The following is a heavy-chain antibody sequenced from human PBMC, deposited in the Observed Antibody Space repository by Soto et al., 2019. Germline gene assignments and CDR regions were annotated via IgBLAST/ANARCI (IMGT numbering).Heavy chain of an antibody. J-gene: IGHJ4*02. CDR2: IYHSGST. V-gene: IGHV4-30-2*01. Sequence: SETLSLTCAVSGGSISSGGYSWSWIRQPPGKGLEWIGYIYHSGSTYYNPSLKSRVTISVDRSKNQFSLKLSSVTAADTAVYYCARTYSRSLPSFVYWGQGTLDNVSS. CDR1: GGSISSGGYS. CDR3: ARTYSRSLPSFVY. D-gene: IGHD6-13*01.